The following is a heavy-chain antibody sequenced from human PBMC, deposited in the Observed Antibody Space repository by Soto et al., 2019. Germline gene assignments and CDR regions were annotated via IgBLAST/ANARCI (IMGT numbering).Heavy chain of an antibody. CDR2: ISGSGSST. J-gene: IGHJ4*02. CDR1: GFTFSSYA. D-gene: IGHD2-2*01. CDR3: AKGDRNQPAVVDY. Sequence: EVQLLESGGCRIQTGGSLRLSCAASGFTFSSYAMNWVRQVPGKGLQWVSGISGSGSSTYYSDSVRGRFTISRDNSRNTLYLQMSSLRVEDTALYYCAKGDRNQPAVVDYWGQGTLVTVSS. V-gene: IGHV3-23*01.